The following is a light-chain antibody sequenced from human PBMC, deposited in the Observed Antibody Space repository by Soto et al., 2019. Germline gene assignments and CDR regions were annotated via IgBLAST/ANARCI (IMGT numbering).Light chain of an antibody. CDR1: QSISSY. J-gene: IGKJ1*01. CDR3: QQSYITSWT. V-gene: IGKV1-39*01. CDR2: AAS. Sequence: DIQMTQSPSSLSASVGDRVTITCRASQSISSYLNWYQQKPGKAPKLLIYAASSLQSGVPSRFSGSGSGTDFTLTISSLQPEDFATYYCQQSYITSWTFGQGTKGEIK.